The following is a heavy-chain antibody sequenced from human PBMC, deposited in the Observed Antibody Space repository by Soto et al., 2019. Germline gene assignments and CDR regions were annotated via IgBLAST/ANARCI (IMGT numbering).Heavy chain of an antibody. D-gene: IGHD3-10*01. J-gene: IGHJ5*02. Sequence: PGESLKFSCKGSGYNFNTYWIGWVRQTPGKGLEWIGVIYPGDSDTRYSPSFQGQVTISADKSIGTAYLRWSSLKASETDMYYCARFLSREFQGIYNWFDPWGQGTLVTVSS. CDR3: ARFLSREFQGIYNWFDP. V-gene: IGHV5-51*01. CDR1: GYNFNTYW. CDR2: IYPGDSDT.